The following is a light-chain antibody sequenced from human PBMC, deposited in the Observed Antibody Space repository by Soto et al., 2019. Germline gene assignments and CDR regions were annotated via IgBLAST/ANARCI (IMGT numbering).Light chain of an antibody. Sequence: EIVLTQSPATLSLSPGERATLSCRAGQSVNTYLAWYQHKPGQAPRLLITDASNRASGIPARFSGSGSGTDFTLTISSLEPEDFAVYYCQQRSTGPRITFGGGTKVEIK. CDR2: DAS. CDR3: QQRSTGPRIT. CDR1: QSVNTY. V-gene: IGKV3-11*01. J-gene: IGKJ4*01.